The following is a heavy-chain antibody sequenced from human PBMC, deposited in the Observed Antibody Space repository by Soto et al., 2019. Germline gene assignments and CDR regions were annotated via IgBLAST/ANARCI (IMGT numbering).Heavy chain of an antibody. CDR1: GGTFSSYA. D-gene: IGHD3-10*01. CDR3: ARPFSYYYGSGSFPPSRYYYYYGMDV. J-gene: IGHJ6*02. CDR2: IIPIFGTA. Sequence: ASVKVSCKASGGTFSSYAISWVRQAPGQGLEWMGGIIPIFGTANYAQKFQGRVTITADESTSTAYMELSSLRSEDTAVYYCARPFSYYYGSGSFPPSRYYYYYGMDVWGQGTTVTVSS. V-gene: IGHV1-69*13.